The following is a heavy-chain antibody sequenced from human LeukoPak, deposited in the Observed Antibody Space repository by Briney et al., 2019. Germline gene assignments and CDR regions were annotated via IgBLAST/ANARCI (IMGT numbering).Heavy chain of an antibody. Sequence: EPSETLSLTCTVSGDSISSSSYYWGWIRQPPGKGLEWIGSIYYSGSTYYNPSLKSRVTISVDTSKNQFSLKLSSVTAADTAVYYCATTTVTTSSSYYFDYWGQGTLVTVSS. CDR1: GDSISSSSYY. J-gene: IGHJ4*02. V-gene: IGHV4-39*01. D-gene: IGHD4-17*01. CDR3: ATTTVTTSSSYYFDY. CDR2: IYYSGST.